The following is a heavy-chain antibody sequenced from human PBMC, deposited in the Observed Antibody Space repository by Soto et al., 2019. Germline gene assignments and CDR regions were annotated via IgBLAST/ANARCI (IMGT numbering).Heavy chain of an antibody. Sequence: SETLSLTCAVSGGSISSSNWWSWVRQPPGKGLEWIGEIYHSGSTNYNPSLKSRVTISVDKSKNQFSLKLSSVTAADTAVYYCARWVPPYFDWLSGAYFDYWGQGTLVTVSS. J-gene: IGHJ4*02. D-gene: IGHD3-9*01. CDR2: IYHSGST. V-gene: IGHV4-4*02. CDR1: GGSISSSNW. CDR3: ARWVPPYFDWLSGAYFDY.